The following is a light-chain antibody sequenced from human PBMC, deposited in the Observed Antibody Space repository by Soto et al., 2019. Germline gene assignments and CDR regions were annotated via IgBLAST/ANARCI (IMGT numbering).Light chain of an antibody. CDR3: SSYTISVTLHVV. Sequence: QSALTQPASVSGSPRQSITISCTGTHNDVGGYNYVSWYQHHPGQAPKLMIYEVTNRPSGVSDRFSGSQSGNTASLTISGLQPEDEADYYCSSYTISVTLHVVFGGGTTLTVL. V-gene: IGLV2-14*01. CDR1: HNDVGGYNY. J-gene: IGLJ2*01. CDR2: EVT.